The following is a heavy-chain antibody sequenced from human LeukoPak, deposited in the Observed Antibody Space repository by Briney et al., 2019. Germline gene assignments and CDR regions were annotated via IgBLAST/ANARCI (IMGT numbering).Heavy chain of an antibody. Sequence: SVKVSCKTSGGTFNNSAISWVRQAPGQGLEWLGGIMPLFGTAGYAQKFHGRVTITKDESTRTVYLELTSLTSDDTAVYYCARDVHGDYGSGWFDPWGQGTLVSVSS. CDR3: ARDVHGDYGSGWFDP. CDR1: GGTFNNSA. J-gene: IGHJ5*02. CDR2: IMPLFGTA. V-gene: IGHV1-69*05. D-gene: IGHD4-17*01.